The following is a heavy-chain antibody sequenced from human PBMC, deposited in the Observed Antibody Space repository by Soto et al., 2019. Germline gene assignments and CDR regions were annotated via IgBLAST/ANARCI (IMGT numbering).Heavy chain of an antibody. V-gene: IGHV4-31*03. CDR2: IYYSGGT. J-gene: IGHJ6*02. D-gene: IGHD3-3*01. CDR1: GGSISSGGYY. Sequence: QVQLQESGPGLVKPSQTLSLTCTVSGGSISSGGYYWSWIRQHPGKGLEWIGYIYYSGGTYYNPSPKGRVTISVDTSKNQFSLKLSSVTAADTAVYYCARDLWKDYYYYGMDVWGQGTTVTVSS. CDR3: ARDLWKDYYYYGMDV.